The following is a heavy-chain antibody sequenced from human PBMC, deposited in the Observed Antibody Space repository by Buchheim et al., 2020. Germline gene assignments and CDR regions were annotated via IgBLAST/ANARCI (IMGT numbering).Heavy chain of an antibody. Sequence: EVHLLESGGDLVQPGGSLRLSCAASGFTFSSYAMSWVRQAPGKGLEWVSSMSGSGGSTYYADSVKGRFTLSRDNSKNPLYLQMISLRAEDTAVYYCAKVVGSSGSGGYYYYGMDVWGQGTT. CDR3: AKVVGSSGSGGYYYYGMDV. CDR1: GFTFSSYA. CDR2: MSGSGGST. V-gene: IGHV3-23*01. D-gene: IGHD6-19*01. J-gene: IGHJ6*02.